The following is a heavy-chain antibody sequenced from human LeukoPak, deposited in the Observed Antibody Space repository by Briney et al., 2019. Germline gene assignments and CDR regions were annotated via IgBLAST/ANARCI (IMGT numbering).Heavy chain of an antibody. J-gene: IGHJ4*02. CDR1: GFTFSSYA. D-gene: IGHD3-22*01. V-gene: IGHV3-23*01. CDR2: ISGSGGST. Sequence: GGSLRLSCAASGFTFSSYAMSWVRQAPGKGLEWVSAISGSGGSTYYADSVKGRFTISRGNSKNTLYLQMNSLRAEDTAIYYCARETLFEYDSGGYHERYYFDNWGQGTLVAVSS. CDR3: ARETLFEYDSGGYHERYYFDN.